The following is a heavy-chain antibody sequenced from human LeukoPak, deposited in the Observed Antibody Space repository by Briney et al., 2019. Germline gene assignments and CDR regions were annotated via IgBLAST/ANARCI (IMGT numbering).Heavy chain of an antibody. J-gene: IGHJ5*02. V-gene: IGHV3-20*01. CDR3: AREEGVAIFGVFYDWFDP. CDR2: INWNGGST. Sequence: PGGSLRLSCAASGFTFDDYGMSWVRQAPGKGLEWVSGINWNGGSTGYADSVKGRFTISRDNAKNSLYLQMNSLRAEDTALYHCAREEGVAIFGVFYDWFDPCGQETLVTVSS. CDR1: GFTFDDYG. D-gene: IGHD3-3*01.